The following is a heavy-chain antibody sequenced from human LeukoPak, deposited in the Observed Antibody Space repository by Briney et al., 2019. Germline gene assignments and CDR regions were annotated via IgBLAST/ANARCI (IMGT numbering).Heavy chain of an antibody. CDR2: IRGSGGSN. Sequence: GGSVRLSRAASGLPLSSCAMSWVRHAPGKGLEWVSAIRGSGGSNFYADSVKDRFTISRGNPKNTLYLQINSLSSEDTAVYYCAKELTYYCNSSGYLGWGQGTLVTVPS. J-gene: IGHJ4*02. CDR1: GLPLSSCA. V-gene: IGHV3-23*01. D-gene: IGHD3-22*01. CDR3: AKELTYYCNSSGYLG.